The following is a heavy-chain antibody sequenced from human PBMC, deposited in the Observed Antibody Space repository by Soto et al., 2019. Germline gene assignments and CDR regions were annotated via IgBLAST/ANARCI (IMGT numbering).Heavy chain of an antibody. CDR1: GGSISSSSYY. Sequence: PSETLSLTCTVSGGSISSSSYYWGWIRQPPGKGLEWIGSIYYSGSTYYNPSLKSRVTISVDTSKNQFSLKLSSVTAADTAVYYCARHRGIYYDSLTGSTYYYYCQDVWGKGTTDTFSS. CDR3: ARHRGIYYDSLTGSTYYYYCQDV. D-gene: IGHD3-9*01. CDR2: IYYSGST. V-gene: IGHV4-39*01. J-gene: IGHJ6*03.